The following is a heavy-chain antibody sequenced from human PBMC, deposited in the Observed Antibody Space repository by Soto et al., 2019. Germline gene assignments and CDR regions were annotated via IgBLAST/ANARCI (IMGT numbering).Heavy chain of an antibody. CDR2: ISYDGSNK. J-gene: IGHJ6*02. CDR3: ARAGGMDV. V-gene: IGHV3-30*03. D-gene: IGHD3-10*01. Sequence: QVQLVESGGGVVQPGRSLRLSCAASGFTFSSYGMHWVRQAPGKGLEWVAVISYDGSNKYYADSVKGRFTISRDISKNTLYLQMNSLRAEDTAVYYCARAGGMDVWGQGTTVTVSS. CDR1: GFTFSSYG.